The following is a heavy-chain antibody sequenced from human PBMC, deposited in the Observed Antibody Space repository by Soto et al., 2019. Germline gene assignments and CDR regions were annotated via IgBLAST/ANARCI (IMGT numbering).Heavy chain of an antibody. CDR2: TYYRSKWYY. V-gene: IGHV6-1*01. Sequence: PSQTLSLTCAITGDSVSSNSAGWSWVRQSPSRGLEWLGRTYYRSKWYYEYAVSVRGRVTINPDTSKNQYSLQLNSVTPEDTAVYFCARGEQYSGRIFDYWGQGTLVTVSS. CDR1: GDSVSSNSAG. CDR3: ARGEQYSGRIFDY. J-gene: IGHJ4*01. D-gene: IGHD1-26*01.